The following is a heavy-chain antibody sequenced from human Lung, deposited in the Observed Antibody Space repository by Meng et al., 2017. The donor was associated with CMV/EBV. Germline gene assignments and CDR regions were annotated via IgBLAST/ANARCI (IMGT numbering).Heavy chain of an antibody. CDR1: HYTFTGYG. V-gene: IGHV1-18*01. CDR3: ASGTPGRSYCDY. CDR2: FVNYVDT. D-gene: IGHD2-15*01. Sequence: QVQLVQSGAEVKKPGASVKVSCKASHYTFTGYGVSWLRQAPGQGLEWMGWFVNYVDTYPAPKFQGRVTMTTDTHTNTAFMELRSLTSDDTAVYYCASGTPGRSYCDYWGQGTLVTVSS. J-gene: IGHJ4*02.